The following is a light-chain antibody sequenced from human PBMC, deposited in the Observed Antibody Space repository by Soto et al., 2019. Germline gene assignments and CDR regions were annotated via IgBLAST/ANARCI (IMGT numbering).Light chain of an antibody. J-gene: IGKJ1*01. CDR3: QQYGGSPWT. CDR1: QSVNSSY. Sequence: EIVLTQSPVTLSLSPGERATLSCRSSQSVNSSYLAWYQQKPGQAPRLLIYAASSRAAGFPDRFSGSGSETDFTLTISRLEPEDFAVYYCQQYGGSPWTFGQGTKVDIK. V-gene: IGKV3-20*01. CDR2: AAS.